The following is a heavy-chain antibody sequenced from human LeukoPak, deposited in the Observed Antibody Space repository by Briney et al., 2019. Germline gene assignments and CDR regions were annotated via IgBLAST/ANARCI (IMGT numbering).Heavy chain of an antibody. CDR1: GGSFSGYY. Sequence: PSETLSLTCAVYGGSFSGYYWSWIRQPPGKGLEWIGEINHSGSTNYNPSLKSRVTISVDTSKNQFSLKLSSVTAADTAVYYCARVSSSWRLFDYWGQGTLVTVSS. CDR3: ARVSSSWRLFDY. CDR2: INHSGST. D-gene: IGHD6-13*01. J-gene: IGHJ4*02. V-gene: IGHV4-34*01.